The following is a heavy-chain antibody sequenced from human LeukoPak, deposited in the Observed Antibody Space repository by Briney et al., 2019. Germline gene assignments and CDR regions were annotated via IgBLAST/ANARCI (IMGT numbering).Heavy chain of an antibody. CDR3: VRPLRTTCASGSPEDY. J-gene: IGHJ4*02. D-gene: IGHD3-10*01. CDR1: GFTFSSYA. CDR2: INTDGSST. V-gene: IGHV3-74*01. Sequence: PGGSLRLSCAASGFTFSSYAMHWVRQAPGKGLVWVSRINTDGSSTTYADSVKGRCTISRDNSNNMVYLQMSSLRPEDTAVYYCVRPLRTTCASGSPEDYWGQGTLVTVSS.